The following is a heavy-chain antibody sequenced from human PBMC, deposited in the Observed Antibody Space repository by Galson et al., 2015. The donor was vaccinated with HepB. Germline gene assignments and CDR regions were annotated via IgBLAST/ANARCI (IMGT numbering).Heavy chain of an antibody. CDR2: ISGSGDST. J-gene: IGHJ4*02. CDR1: GFTFTTNA. D-gene: IGHD4-17*01. Sequence: SLRLSCAASGFTFTTNAMSWVRQAPGKGLEWVSGISGSGDSTYHADSVKGRFTISRDNAKNTLYLQMNSLQTEDTAVYYCAKWTSGDYGRLFDYWGQGTLVTVSS. V-gene: IGHV3-23*01. CDR3: AKWTSGDYGRLFDY.